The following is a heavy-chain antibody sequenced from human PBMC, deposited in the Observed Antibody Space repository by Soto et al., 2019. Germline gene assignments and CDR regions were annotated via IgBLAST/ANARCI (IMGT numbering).Heavy chain of an antibody. D-gene: IGHD2-2*01. CDR3: AKDRGHIVVVPAAILDY. J-gene: IGHJ4*02. CDR2: ISGSGGST. V-gene: IGHV3-23*01. Sequence: GGSLRLSCAASGFTFSSYAMSWVRQAPGKGLEWVSAISGSGGSTYYADSVKGRFTISRDNSKNTLYLQMNSLRAEDTAVYYCAKDRGHIVVVPAAILDYWGQGTLVTVSS. CDR1: GFTFSSYA.